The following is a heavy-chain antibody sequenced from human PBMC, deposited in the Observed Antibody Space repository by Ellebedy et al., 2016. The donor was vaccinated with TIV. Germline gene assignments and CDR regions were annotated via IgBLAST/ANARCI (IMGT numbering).Heavy chain of an antibody. V-gene: IGHV3-74*01. J-gene: IGHJ4*02. CDR1: GFTFSTYW. CDR3: AREVWYPAS. Sequence: PGGSLRLSCAASGFTFSTYWMPWVRQAPGKGLMWVSRINTDGSSTGYADSVKGRFTISRDNAKNTLYLQMNGLRAEDTAVYYCAREVWYPASWGQGTLVTVSS. D-gene: IGHD6-13*01. CDR2: INTDGSST.